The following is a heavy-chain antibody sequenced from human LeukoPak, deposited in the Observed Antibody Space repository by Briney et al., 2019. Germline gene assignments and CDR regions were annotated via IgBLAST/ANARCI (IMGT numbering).Heavy chain of an antibody. Sequence: GSLRLSSAASAVIVSSGNMNCVRQAPGKGLEWVSYISSSSSTIYYADFVKGRFAISRDNAKNSVYLQMDSLRDEDTAVYYCAKDYGSHWEYLHYRRQGTPVTVSS. V-gene: IGHV3-48*02. CDR2: ISSSSSTI. J-gene: IGHJ4*02. CDR1: AVIVSSGN. CDR3: AKDYGSHWEYLHY. D-gene: IGHD4-17*01.